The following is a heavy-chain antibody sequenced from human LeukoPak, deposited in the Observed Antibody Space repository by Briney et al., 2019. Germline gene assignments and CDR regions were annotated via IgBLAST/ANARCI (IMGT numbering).Heavy chain of an antibody. Sequence: ASVKVSYKASGYTFISYGVSWVRQAPGQGLECMGWIDTYKGSTNYAENLQGTVTVTTDTSTSTVYMELRSLRSDDTAVYYCARPNTEATGYYFDYWGQGTLVTVSS. CDR2: IDTYKGST. CDR1: GYTFISYG. CDR3: ARPNTEATGYYFDY. V-gene: IGHV1-18*01. J-gene: IGHJ4*02. D-gene: IGHD1-1*01.